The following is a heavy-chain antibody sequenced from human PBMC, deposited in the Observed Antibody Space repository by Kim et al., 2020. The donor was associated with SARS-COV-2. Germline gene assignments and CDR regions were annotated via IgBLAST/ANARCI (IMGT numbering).Heavy chain of an antibody. D-gene: IGHD2-2*01. V-gene: IGHV3-21*01. CDR1: GFTFSSYS. J-gene: IGHJ6*02. CDR2: ISSSSSYI. CDR3: AREDAVVVPAARDLAYYYYYGMDV. Sequence: GGSLRLSCAASGFTFSSYSMNWVRQAPGKGLEWVSSISSSSSYIYYADSVKGRFTISRDNAKNSLYLQMNSLRAEDTAVYYCAREDAVVVPAARDLAYYYYYGMDVWGQGTTVTVSS.